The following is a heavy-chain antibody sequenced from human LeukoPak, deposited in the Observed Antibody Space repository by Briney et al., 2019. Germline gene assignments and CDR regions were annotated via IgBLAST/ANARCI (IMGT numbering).Heavy chain of an antibody. CDR1: GGSISSYY. D-gene: IGHD2-2*01. CDR3: ARYCSSTSCFGFGAFDI. CDR2: IYYSGST. Sequence: SETLSLTCTVSGGSISSYYWSWIRQPPGKGLEWIGYIYYSGSTNYNPSLKSRVTISVDTSKNQFSLKLSSVTAADTAVYYCARYCSSTSCFGFGAFDIWGQGTMVTVSS. V-gene: IGHV4-59*01. J-gene: IGHJ3*02.